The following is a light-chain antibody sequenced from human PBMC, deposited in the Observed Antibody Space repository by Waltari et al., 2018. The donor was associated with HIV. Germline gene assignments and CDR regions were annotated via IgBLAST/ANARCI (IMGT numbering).Light chain of an antibody. CDR1: SDDVGYYNY. V-gene: IGLV2-14*03. CDR2: DVT. Sequence: SALTQPASVSGSPGQSIVISCTGTSDDVGYYNYVSWYQQHPGKVPKPVIDDVTSRPSGVSNRFSGSKSGNTASLTISGLRADDEADYYCSSYVGSSTSWLFGGGTKLTV. CDR3: SSYVGSSTSWL. J-gene: IGLJ3*02.